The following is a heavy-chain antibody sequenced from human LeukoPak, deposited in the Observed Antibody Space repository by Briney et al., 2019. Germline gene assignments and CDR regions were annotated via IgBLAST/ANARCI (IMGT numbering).Heavy chain of an antibody. CDR3: AGYGGSFPYYMDV. V-gene: IGHV3-23*01. Sequence: GGSLRLSCAASGFTFSSYGMSWVRQAPGKGLEWVSAISGIGYSTYYADSVKGRFTISRDNSKNTLYLQMNSLRAEDTAVYYCAGYGGSFPYYMDVWGKGTTVTISS. CDR2: ISGIGYST. D-gene: IGHD1-26*01. J-gene: IGHJ6*03. CDR1: GFTFSSYG.